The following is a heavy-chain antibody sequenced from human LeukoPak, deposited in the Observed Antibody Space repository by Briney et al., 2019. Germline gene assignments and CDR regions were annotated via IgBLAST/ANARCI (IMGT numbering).Heavy chain of an antibody. V-gene: IGHV1-18*01. CDR3: ARDLASMGVIFFDY. J-gene: IGHJ4*02. Sequence: ASVKVSCKASRCTFTSFGLSWVRQAPGQGLEWMGWISAYNGNTNYAQKLQGRVTMTTDTSTSTAYMELRSLRSDDTAVYYCARDLASMGVIFFDYWGQGTLVTVSS. D-gene: IGHD3-16*02. CDR1: RCTFTSFG. CDR2: ISAYNGNT.